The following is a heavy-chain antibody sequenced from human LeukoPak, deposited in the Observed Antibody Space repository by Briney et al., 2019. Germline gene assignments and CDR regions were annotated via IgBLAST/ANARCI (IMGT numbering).Heavy chain of an antibody. D-gene: IGHD3-10*01. CDR1: GFTFSDYW. V-gene: IGHV3-74*01. CDR2: INADGSIT. J-gene: IGHJ4*02. Sequence: GGSLRLSCAASGFTFSDYWIHWVRQAPGKGLVWVSRINADGSITNYADSVKGRFSISRDNAKNTLYLQMSSLRAEDTAVYYCARDRSVPDYWGQGTLVTVSS. CDR3: ARDRSVPDY.